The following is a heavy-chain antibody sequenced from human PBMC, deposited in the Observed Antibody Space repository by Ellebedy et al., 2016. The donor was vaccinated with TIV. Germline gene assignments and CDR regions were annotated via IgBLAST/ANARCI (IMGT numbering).Heavy chain of an antibody. V-gene: IGHV1-46*01. CDR2: SSPHGDNT. CDR3: GRDRPPYYDTLIGYRHDWIGP. D-gene: IGHD3-9*01. J-gene: IGHJ5*02. CDR1: GYTFTGYP. Sequence: ASVKVSCKASGYTFTGYPMHWVRQAPGQGLEWMGLSSPHGDNTIYAQKFQGRVSMTWDTSTSTVHMELSGLTSDDTAVYYCGRDRPPYYDTLIGYRHDWIGPWGQGTLVTVSS.